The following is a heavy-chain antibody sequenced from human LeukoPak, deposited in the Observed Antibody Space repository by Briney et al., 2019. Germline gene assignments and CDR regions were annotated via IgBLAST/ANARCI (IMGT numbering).Heavy chain of an antibody. Sequence: ASVKVSCKASGYTFTGYYMHWVRQAPGQGLEWMGWINPNSGGTNYAQKFQGRVTMTRDTSISTAYVELSRLRSDDTAVYYCARGDCSGGSCYDFDYWGQGTLVTVSS. CDR1: GYTFTGYY. V-gene: IGHV1-2*02. CDR3: ARGDCSGGSCYDFDY. D-gene: IGHD2-15*01. J-gene: IGHJ4*02. CDR2: INPNSGGT.